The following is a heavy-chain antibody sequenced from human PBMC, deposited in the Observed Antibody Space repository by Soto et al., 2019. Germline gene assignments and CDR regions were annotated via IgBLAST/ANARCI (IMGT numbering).Heavy chain of an antibody. J-gene: IGHJ3*01. V-gene: IGHV3-23*01. CDR2: ISDGGDLT. CDR3: ARRAFGSSRSFDL. CDR1: GFAFSSHP. Sequence: VQLLESGGDLVHPGGSLRLSCAASGFAFSSHPMSWVRQAPERGLEWVSGISDGGDLTYNADSVKGRFTISRDNSKNILFLQMNSLRAEDTALYYCARRAFGSSRSFDLWGQGTMGTVSS. D-gene: IGHD6-6*01.